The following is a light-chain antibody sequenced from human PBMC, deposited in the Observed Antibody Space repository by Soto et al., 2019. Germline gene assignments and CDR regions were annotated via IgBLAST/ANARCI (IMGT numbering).Light chain of an antibody. Sequence: QSVLTQPASVSGSPGQSITISCTGTSSDVGGYNYVSWYQQHPGKAPKLMIYDVSNRPSGVSNRFSGSKSGNTASLTISGLHAENEDDYYCSSYTISSTLVFCGETKVTVL. J-gene: IGLJ2*01. V-gene: IGLV2-14*03. CDR3: SSYTISSTLV. CDR1: SSDVGGYNY. CDR2: DVS.